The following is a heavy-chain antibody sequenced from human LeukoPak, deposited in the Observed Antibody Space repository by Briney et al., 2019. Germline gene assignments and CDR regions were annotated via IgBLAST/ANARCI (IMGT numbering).Heavy chain of an antibody. CDR2: ISGSGSST. V-gene: IGHV3-23*01. CDR1: GFTFSNYA. D-gene: IGHD3-10*01. J-gene: IGHJ4*02. CDR3: AKDVSHRPGRGGGDY. Sequence: PGGSLRLSCAASGFTFSNYAVSWVRQAPGKGLEWVSAISGSGSSTYYADSVKGRFTISRDNSKDTLYLQMNSLRAEDTAVYYCAKDVSHRPGRGGGDYWGQGTLVTVPS.